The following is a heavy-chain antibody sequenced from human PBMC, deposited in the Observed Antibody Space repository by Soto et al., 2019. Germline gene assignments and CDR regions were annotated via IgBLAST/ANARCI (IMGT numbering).Heavy chain of an antibody. Sequence: GGSLRLSCAASGFTFSNAWMSWVRQAPGKGLEWVGRIKSKTDGGTTDYAAPVKGRFTISRDDSKNTLYLQMNSLKTEDTAVYYCTVLEHSIMITFGGVPKANPNDYWGQGTLVTVSS. CDR2: IKSKTDGGTT. CDR3: TVLEHSIMITFGGVPKANPNDY. D-gene: IGHD3-16*01. CDR1: GFTFSNAW. V-gene: IGHV3-15*01. J-gene: IGHJ4*02.